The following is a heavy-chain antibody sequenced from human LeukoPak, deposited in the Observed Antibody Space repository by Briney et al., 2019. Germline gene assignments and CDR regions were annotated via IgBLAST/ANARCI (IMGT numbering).Heavy chain of an antibody. CDR3: AKEPGRSYQRFDY. J-gene: IGHJ4*02. Sequence: PGGSLRLSCAASGFTVSSNYMSWVRQAPGKGLEWVSAISGSGGSTYYADSVKGRFTISRDNSKNTLYLQMNSLRAEDTAVYYCAKEPGRSYQRFDYWGQGTLVTVSS. CDR1: GFTVSSNY. D-gene: IGHD1-26*01. CDR2: ISGSGGST. V-gene: IGHV3-23*01.